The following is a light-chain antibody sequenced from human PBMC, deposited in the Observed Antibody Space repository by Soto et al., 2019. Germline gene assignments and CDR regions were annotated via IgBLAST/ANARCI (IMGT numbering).Light chain of an antibody. J-gene: IGKJ4*01. CDR3: QQYGSSPQRLT. CDR2: GAS. V-gene: IGKV3-20*01. CDR1: QSVSSY. Sequence: EIVLTQSPGTLSLSPGERATLSCRASQSVSSYLAWYQQKPGQAPRLLIYGASSRATGIPDRFSGSGSGTDFTLTISRLEPEDFAVYYCQQYGSSPQRLTFGGGTKV.